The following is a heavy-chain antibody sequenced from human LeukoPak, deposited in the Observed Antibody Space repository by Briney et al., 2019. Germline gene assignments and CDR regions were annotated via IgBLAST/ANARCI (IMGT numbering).Heavy chain of an antibody. J-gene: IGHJ4*02. Sequence: GGSLRLSCAASGFTFSSYWMSWVRQAPGKGLEWVASINQEGSEKYYVDSVKSRFTISRDNAKNSLFLQMNSLRVEDTAVYYCAAGGNIFAYWGQGTLVTVSS. D-gene: IGHD2/OR15-2a*01. CDR3: AAGGNIFAY. CDR1: GFTFSSYW. V-gene: IGHV3-7*01. CDR2: INQEGSEK.